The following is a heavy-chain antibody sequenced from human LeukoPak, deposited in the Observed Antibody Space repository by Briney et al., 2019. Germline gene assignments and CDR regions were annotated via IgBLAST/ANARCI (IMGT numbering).Heavy chain of an antibody. CDR1: GGSISSYY. D-gene: IGHD6-13*01. CDR2: IYTSGST. V-gene: IGHV4-4*07. CDR3: AGVDSIAAAGTYWFDP. Sequence: PSETLSLTCTVSGGSISSYYWSWIRQPAGKGLEWIGRIYTSGSTNYNPSLKSRVTISVDTSKNQFSLKLSSVTAADTAVYYCAGVDSIAAAGTYWFDPWGQGTLVTVSS. J-gene: IGHJ5*02.